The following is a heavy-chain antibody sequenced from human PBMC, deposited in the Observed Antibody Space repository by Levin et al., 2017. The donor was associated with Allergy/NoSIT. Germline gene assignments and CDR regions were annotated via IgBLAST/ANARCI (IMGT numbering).Heavy chain of an antibody. CDR1: GGSISSYY. D-gene: IGHD1/OR15-1a*01. CDR2: IYYSGST. Sequence: ASETLSLTCTVSGGSISSYYWSWIRQPPGKGLEWIGYIYYSGSTNYNPSLKSRVTISVDTSKNQFSLKLSSVTAADTAVDYCARGLSWNIEYYFDYWGQGTLVTVSS. CDR3: ARGLSWNIEYYFDY. J-gene: IGHJ4*02. V-gene: IGHV4-59*01.